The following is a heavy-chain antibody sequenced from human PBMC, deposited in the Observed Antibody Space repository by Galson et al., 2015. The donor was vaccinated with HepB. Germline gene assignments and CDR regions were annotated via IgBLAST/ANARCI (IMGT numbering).Heavy chain of an antibody. CDR1: GFSVSSNY. CDR3: ARGLVSSGYYGDY. D-gene: IGHD3-22*01. CDR2: IYSGGNT. Sequence: SLRLSCAVSGFSVSSNYMTWVRQAPGKGLECVAHIYSGGNTYYANSVKGRFTVSRDNSENTLYLQMNSLRAEDAAVYYCARGLVSSGYYGDYWGQGTLVTVSS. J-gene: IGHJ4*02. V-gene: IGHV3-53*01.